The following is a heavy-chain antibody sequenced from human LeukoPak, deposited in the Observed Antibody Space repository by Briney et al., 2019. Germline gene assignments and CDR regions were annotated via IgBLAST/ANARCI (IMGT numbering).Heavy chain of an antibody. CDR1: GFTFSDYY. V-gene: IGHV3-11*01. J-gene: IGHJ4*02. Sequence: GGSLRLSCAASGFTFSDYYMSWLRQAPGKGLEWVSYISSSGSTIYYADSVKGRFTISSDNAKNSLYLQMNSLRAEDTAVYYCARDKTAMVNFDYWGQGTLVTVSS. CDR3: ARDKTAMVNFDY. CDR2: ISSSGSTI. D-gene: IGHD5-18*01.